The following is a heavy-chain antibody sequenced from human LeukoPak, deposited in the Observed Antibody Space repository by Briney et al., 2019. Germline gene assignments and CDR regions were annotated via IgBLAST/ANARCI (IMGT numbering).Heavy chain of an antibody. D-gene: IGHD3-22*01. Sequence: GGSLRLSCAASGFTFSSYAMHWVRQAPGKGLEWVAGLSYDGSDKFHADSVKGRFTISRDNSKNTLYLQMNSLRGEDMAVYYCASVRGHSSADGMDVWGQGTTVTVSS. CDR2: LSYDGSDK. CDR1: GFTFSSYA. CDR3: ASVRGHSSADGMDV. J-gene: IGHJ6*02. V-gene: IGHV3-30-3*01.